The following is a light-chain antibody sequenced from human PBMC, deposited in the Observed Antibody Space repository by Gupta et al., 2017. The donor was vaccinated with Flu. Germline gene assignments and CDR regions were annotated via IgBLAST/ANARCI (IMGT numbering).Light chain of an antibody. V-gene: IGLV1-40*01. CDR3: QAYDISLRSYV. CDR1: SSNIGAGYD. CDR2: GNI. J-gene: IGLJ1*01. Sequence: QSVLTQPPSVSGAPGQRVTIPCPGSSSNIGAGYDVHWYQQLLGTAPTLLIYGNINRPSGVPDRFSASKSGTSASLAITGLQAEDEADYYCQAYDISLRSYVFGTGTKVTVL.